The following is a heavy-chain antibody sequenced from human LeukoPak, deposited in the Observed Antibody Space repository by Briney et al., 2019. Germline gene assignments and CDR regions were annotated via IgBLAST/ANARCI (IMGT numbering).Heavy chain of an antibody. CDR1: GGTFSSYA. Sequence: TVKASCKASGGTFSSYAISWVRQAPGQGLGWMGGIIPIFGTANYAQKFQGRVTITADKSTSTAYMELSSLRSEDTAVYYCARDRVGYSYGPFDYWGQGTLVTVSS. D-gene: IGHD5-18*01. J-gene: IGHJ4*02. V-gene: IGHV1-69*06. CDR3: ARDRVGYSYGPFDY. CDR2: IIPIFGTA.